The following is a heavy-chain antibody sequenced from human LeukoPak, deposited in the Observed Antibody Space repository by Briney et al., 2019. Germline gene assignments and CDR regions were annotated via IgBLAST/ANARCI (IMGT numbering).Heavy chain of an antibody. Sequence: ASVKVSGKASGYTFTSYGISWVRQTPGQGLEWMGWISAYNGNTNYAQKLQGRVTMTTDTSTSTAYMELRSLRSDDTAVYYCARDPYYDFWSGYYYYYGMDVWGQGTTVTVSS. CDR3: ARDPYYDFWSGYYYYYGMDV. CDR2: ISAYNGNT. CDR1: GYTFTSYG. J-gene: IGHJ6*02. D-gene: IGHD3-3*01. V-gene: IGHV1-18*01.